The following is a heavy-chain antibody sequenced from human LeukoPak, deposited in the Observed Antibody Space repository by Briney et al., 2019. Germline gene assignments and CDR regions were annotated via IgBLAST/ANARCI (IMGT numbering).Heavy chain of an antibody. V-gene: IGHV3-21*01. CDR1: GFTFSSYS. CDR2: ISSSSSYI. Sequence: GGSLRLSCAASGFTFSSYSMNWVRQAAGKGREWVSSISSSSSYIYYADSVKGRFTISRDNAKNSLYLQMNSLRAEDTAVYYCARDRKVRGGYGMDVWGQGTTVTVSS. CDR3: ARDRKVRGGYGMDV. J-gene: IGHJ6*02. D-gene: IGHD3-10*01.